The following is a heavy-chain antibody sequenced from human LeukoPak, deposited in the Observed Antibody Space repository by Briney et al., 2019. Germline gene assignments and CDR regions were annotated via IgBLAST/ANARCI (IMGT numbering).Heavy chain of an antibody. V-gene: IGHV4-34*01. CDR1: GGSFSGYY. D-gene: IGHD3-22*01. J-gene: IGHJ4*02. CDR3: AREGSSGYYIDY. CDR2: INHSGST. Sequence: SETLSLTXAVYGGSFSGYYWSWIRQPPGKGLEWSGEINHSGSTNYNPSLKSRVTISVDTSKNQFSLKLSSVAAADTAVYYCAREGSSGYYIDYWGQGTLVTVSS.